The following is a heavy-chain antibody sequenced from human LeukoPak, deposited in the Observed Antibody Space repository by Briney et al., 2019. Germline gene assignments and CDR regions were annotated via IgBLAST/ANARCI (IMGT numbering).Heavy chain of an antibody. J-gene: IGHJ3*01. D-gene: IGHD3-22*01. CDR2: IFHSVSI. CDR1: GYPLSRGHY. V-gene: IGHV4-38-2*01. Sequence: SETLSLTCGVSGYPLSRGHYRGWIRQSPGKGLEWIATIFHSVSIYYNPSLKSRLNLSVQPSKHQFTPKLNSASAGDTAVYFFARMGVSYYYDRSTCLPAAFDVWGQGTMVSVSP. CDR3: ARMGVSYYYDRSTCLPAAFDV.